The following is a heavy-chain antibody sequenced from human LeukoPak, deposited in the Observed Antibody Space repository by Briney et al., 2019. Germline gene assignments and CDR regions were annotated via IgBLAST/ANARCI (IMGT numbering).Heavy chain of an antibody. CDR2: ISGSGGST. D-gene: IGHD3-22*01. Sequence: PGGSLRLSCAASGFTFSSCAMSWVRQAPGKGLEWVSAISGSGGSTYYADSVKGRFTISRDNSKNTLYLQMSSLRVEDTAVYYCAKSGSYYYDSSGLDYWGQGTLVTISS. CDR3: AKSGSYYYDSSGLDY. J-gene: IGHJ4*02. V-gene: IGHV3-23*01. CDR1: GFTFSSCA.